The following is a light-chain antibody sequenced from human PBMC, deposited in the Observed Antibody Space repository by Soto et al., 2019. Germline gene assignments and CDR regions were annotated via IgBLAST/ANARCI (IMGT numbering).Light chain of an antibody. V-gene: IGKV3-11*01. CDR2: DAS. J-gene: IGKJ4*01. Sequence: EIVLTQSPDTLSLSPGDRATLSCRASQGVSNLLAWYQQRPGRAPRLLIYDASKRATGVPARFSGSGSGTDFTLTISSLEPEDFAVYYCQQRADWPPALTFGGGTKVDI. CDR1: QGVSNL. CDR3: QQRADWPPALT.